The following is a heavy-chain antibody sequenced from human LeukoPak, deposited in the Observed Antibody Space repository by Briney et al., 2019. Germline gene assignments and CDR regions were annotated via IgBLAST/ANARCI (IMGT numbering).Heavy chain of an antibody. CDR1: GGSISSGGYY. CDR2: IYHSGST. D-gene: IGHD1-14*01. CDR3: ARGTGFVDY. Sequence: SQTLSLPFTVSGGSISSGGYYWSWIRPPPGKGLEWIGYIYHSGSTYYNPSLKSRVTMSVDRSKNQLSLKLSSVTAADTAVYYCARGTGFVDYWGQGTLVTVSS. J-gene: IGHJ4*02. V-gene: IGHV4-30-2*01.